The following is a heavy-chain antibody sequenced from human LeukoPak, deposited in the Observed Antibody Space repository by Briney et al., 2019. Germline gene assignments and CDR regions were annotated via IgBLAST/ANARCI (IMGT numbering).Heavy chain of an antibody. Sequence: GRSLRLSCAASGFTFSSYAIHWVRQAPGKGLESVAFISYDGRNKYHADSVKGRFTISRDNSKNTVSLQMESLRPEDTAVYYCARARDLPYYGSGSPDYWGQGALVTVSS. V-gene: IGHV3-30*04. CDR3: ARARDLPYYGSGSPDY. D-gene: IGHD3-10*01. CDR1: GFTFSSYA. CDR2: ISYDGRNK. J-gene: IGHJ4*02.